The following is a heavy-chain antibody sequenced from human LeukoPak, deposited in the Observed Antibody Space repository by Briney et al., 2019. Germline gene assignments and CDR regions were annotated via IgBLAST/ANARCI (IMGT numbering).Heavy chain of an antibody. CDR1: GFTFSSYA. CDR3: AKDASSVAGPHDY. CDR2: ISGSGGST. Sequence: GGSLRLSGAASGFTFSSYAMSWVRQAPGKGLEWVSAISGSGGSTYYADSVKGRFTISRDNSETTLYLQRNSLRAEDTAVYCCAKDASSVAGPHDYWGQGTLVTVSS. J-gene: IGHJ4*02. D-gene: IGHD6-19*01. V-gene: IGHV3-23*01.